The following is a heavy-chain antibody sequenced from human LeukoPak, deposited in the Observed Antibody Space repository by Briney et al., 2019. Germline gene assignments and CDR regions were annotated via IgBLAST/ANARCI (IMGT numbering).Heavy chain of an antibody. CDR3: ARLYSSSWYLDAFDI. J-gene: IGHJ3*02. CDR1: GSTFSSYS. D-gene: IGHD6-13*01. CDR2: ISSSSSTI. Sequence: GGSLRLSCAASGSTFSSYSMNWVRQAPGKGLEWVSYISSSSSTIYYADSVKGRFTISRDNAKNSLYLQMNSLRAEDTAVYYCARLYSSSWYLDAFDIWGQGTMVTVSS. V-gene: IGHV3-48*04.